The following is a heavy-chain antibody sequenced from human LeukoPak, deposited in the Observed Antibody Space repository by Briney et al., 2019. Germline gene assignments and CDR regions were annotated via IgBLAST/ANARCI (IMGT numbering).Heavy chain of an antibody. Sequence: GGSLRLSCAASGFTFSSYGMHWVRQAPGKGLEWVAVISYDGSNKYYADSVKGRFTISRDNSKNTLYLQMNSLRAEDTAVYYCAKDREWLVHSYFDYWGQGTLVTVSS. D-gene: IGHD6-19*01. J-gene: IGHJ4*02. V-gene: IGHV3-30*18. CDR2: ISYDGSNK. CDR1: GFTFSSYG. CDR3: AKDREWLVHSYFDY.